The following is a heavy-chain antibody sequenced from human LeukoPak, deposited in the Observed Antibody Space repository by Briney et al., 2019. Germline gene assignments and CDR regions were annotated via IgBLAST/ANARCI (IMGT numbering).Heavy chain of an antibody. Sequence: GGSLRLSCAASGFTFSSYAMHWVRQAPGKGLEWVSAISGSGGSTYYADSVKGRFTISRDNSKNTLYLQMNSLRAEDTAVYYCAAIAAAGIYGYWGQGTLVTVSS. CDR1: GFTFSSYA. J-gene: IGHJ4*02. CDR2: ISGSGGST. D-gene: IGHD6-13*01. V-gene: IGHV3-23*01. CDR3: AAIAAAGIYGY.